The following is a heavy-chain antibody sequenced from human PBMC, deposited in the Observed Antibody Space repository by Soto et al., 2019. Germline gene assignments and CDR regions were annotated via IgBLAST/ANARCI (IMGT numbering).Heavy chain of an antibody. CDR2: ITDDGTGK. CDR3: AGISRGH. V-gene: IGHV3-7*01. CDR1: GSTWNGDW. D-gene: IGHD2-15*01. J-gene: IGHJ4*02. Sequence: EAQLVESGGDLVQPGGPRSLSLAAPGSTWNGDWTSWVRQAPGKGLEWVASITDDGTGKFYVDSVKGRFTISRDDAKNSLYLQMISLRAEDTAVYYCAGISRGHWGQGTLVTVSS.